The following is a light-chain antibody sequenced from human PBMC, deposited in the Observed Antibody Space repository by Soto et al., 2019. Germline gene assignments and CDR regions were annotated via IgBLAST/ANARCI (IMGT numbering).Light chain of an antibody. CDR2: EDN. CDR1: SGSIASNY. Sequence: NFMLTQPHSVSESPGKTVTISCTRSSGSIASNYVQWYQQRPGSAPTTVIYEDNQRPSGVPDRLSGSIDSSSNSASLTMSGLKTEDEADYSCQSYDGSSFVFGTGTKVTVL. CDR3: QSYDGSSFV. V-gene: IGLV6-57*03. J-gene: IGLJ1*01.